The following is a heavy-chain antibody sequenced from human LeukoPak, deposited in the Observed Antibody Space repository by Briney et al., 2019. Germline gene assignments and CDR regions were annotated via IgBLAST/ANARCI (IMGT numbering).Heavy chain of an antibody. V-gene: IGHV1-2*02. CDR1: GFTFTDHY. CDR2: IGPHSTFT. D-gene: IGHD2/OR15-2a*01. Sequence: GASVKVSCKSSGFTFTDHYIHWVRQGPGQGLEWMGYIGPHSTFTSSPQEFQGRVTMTRDAPMSTAYMKLTRLTSDDTAVYYCVREGEGPLSKDFDYWGQGTLVTVSS. CDR3: VREGEGPLSKDFDY. J-gene: IGHJ4*02.